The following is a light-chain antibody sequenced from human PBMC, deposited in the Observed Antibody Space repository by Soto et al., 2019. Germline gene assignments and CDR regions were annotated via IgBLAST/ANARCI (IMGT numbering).Light chain of an antibody. CDR2: YDS. CDR3: QLWDSSIDQGV. J-gene: IGLJ3*02. CDR1: RIGTNA. V-gene: IGLV3-21*03. Sequence: SYELTQPPSVSVAPEKTATITCGGDRIGTNAVHWYQQKPGQAPLLVVYYDSDRPSGIPERISGSPSGNTATLTISRVEAGDEADYYCQLWDSSIDQGVFGGGTKLTVL.